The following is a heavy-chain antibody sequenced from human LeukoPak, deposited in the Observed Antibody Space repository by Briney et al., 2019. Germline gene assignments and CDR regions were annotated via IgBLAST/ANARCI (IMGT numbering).Heavy chain of an antibody. CDR3: ARDPYQLLSTYYYYGMDV. J-gene: IGHJ6*02. CDR1: GGSISSGGYY. Sequence: SETLSLTCTVSGGSISSGGYYWSWIRQHPGKGLEWIGYIYYSGSTYYNPSLKSRVTISVDTSKNQFSLKLSSVTAADTAVYYCARDPYQLLSTYYYYGMDVWGQGTTVTVSS. D-gene: IGHD2-2*01. CDR2: IYYSGST. V-gene: IGHV4-31*03.